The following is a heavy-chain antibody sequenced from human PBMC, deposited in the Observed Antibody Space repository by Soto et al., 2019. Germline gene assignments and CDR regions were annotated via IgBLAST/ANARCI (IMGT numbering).Heavy chain of an antibody. CDR3: ARHHGPTTSENWFDP. V-gene: IGHV1-18*01. Sequence: QVHLVQSGVEVKTPGASVKVSCQASGYTFFTYDISWVRQAPGQGLEWRGWISTYSGDTKYAQKFQGRVTMTTDTSTTTAYLELRRLRSDDPAVYYCARHHGPTTSENWFDPWGQGTLVTVSS. CDR1: GYTFFTYD. D-gene: IGHD5-12*01. CDR2: ISTYSGDT. J-gene: IGHJ5*02.